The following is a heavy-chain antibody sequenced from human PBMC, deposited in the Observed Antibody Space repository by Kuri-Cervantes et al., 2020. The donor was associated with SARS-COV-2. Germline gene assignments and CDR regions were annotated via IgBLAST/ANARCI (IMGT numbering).Heavy chain of an antibody. CDR3: ASVKYIDYYYYMDV. CDR2: IYYSGST. D-gene: IGHD2-15*01. J-gene: IGHJ6*03. Sequence: ESLKISCAVSGGSISSYYWSWIRQPPGKGLEWIGYIYYSGSTNYNPSLKSRVTISVDTSKNQFSLKLSSVTAADTAVYCCASVKYIDYYYYMDVWGKGTTVTVSS. CDR1: GGSISSYY. V-gene: IGHV4-59*01.